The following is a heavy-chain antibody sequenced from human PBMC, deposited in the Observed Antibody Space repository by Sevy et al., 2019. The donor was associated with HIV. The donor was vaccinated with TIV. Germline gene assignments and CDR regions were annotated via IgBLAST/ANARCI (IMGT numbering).Heavy chain of an antibody. CDR3: AITREYYSDSSGYFDY. Sequence: ASVKVSCKISGYTLTEFSMHWVRQVPGKGLEWMGSFDPEHAKTIYAQKFQGRVTMTEETSTDTAYMELRSLRSEDTAMYYCAITREYYSDSSGYFDYWDQGTLVTVSS. V-gene: IGHV1-24*01. D-gene: IGHD3-22*01. J-gene: IGHJ4*02. CDR1: GYTLTEFS. CDR2: FDPEHAKT.